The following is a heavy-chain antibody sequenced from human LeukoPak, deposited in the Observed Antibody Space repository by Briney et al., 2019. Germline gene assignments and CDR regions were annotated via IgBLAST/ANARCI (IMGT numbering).Heavy chain of an antibody. CDR3: ARVPHYYDISGSGDVFDI. V-gene: IGHV3-53*01. CDR2: IYSGGST. J-gene: IGHJ3*02. D-gene: IGHD3-22*01. Sequence: PGGSLSLSCAASGFPISSNYMRGGRQAPGKGLEGVSVIYSGGSTYYADSVEGGFTISRDNSKTSLYLQMNSLSPEDPAVYYCARVPHYYDISGSGDVFDIWGQGTMVTVSS. CDR1: GFPISSNY.